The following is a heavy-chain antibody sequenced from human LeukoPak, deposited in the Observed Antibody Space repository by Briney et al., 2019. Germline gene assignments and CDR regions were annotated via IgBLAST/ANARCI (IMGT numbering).Heavy chain of an antibody. CDR3: ARDSRPIVGPPGGYWFDP. J-gene: IGHJ5*02. Sequence: ASVKVSCKASGYTFTDYYMHWVRQAPGQGLEWMGWINPNSVDTNYAQKFQGRVTMTRDTSISTAYMELSSLGSDDTAVYYCARDSRPIVGPPGGYWFDPWGQGTLVTVSS. V-gene: IGHV1-2*02. CDR1: GYTFTDYY. D-gene: IGHD1-26*01. CDR2: INPNSVDT.